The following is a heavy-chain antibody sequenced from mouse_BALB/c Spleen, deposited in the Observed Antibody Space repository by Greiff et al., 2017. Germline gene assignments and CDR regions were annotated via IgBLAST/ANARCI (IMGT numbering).Heavy chain of an antibody. D-gene: IGHD1-1*01. Sequence: VQLQQSGPELVKPGASVKMSCKASGYTFTSYVMHWVKQKPGQGLEWIGYINPYNDGTKYNEKFKGKATLTSDKSSSTAYMELSSLTSEDSAVYYCARPYYYGSSYGAMDYWGQGTSVTVSS. CDR2: INPYNDGT. CDR3: ARPYYYGSSYGAMDY. CDR1: GYTFTSYV. J-gene: IGHJ4*01. V-gene: IGHV1-14*01.